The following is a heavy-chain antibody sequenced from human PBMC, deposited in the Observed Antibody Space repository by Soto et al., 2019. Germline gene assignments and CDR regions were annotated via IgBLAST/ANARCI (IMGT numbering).Heavy chain of an antibody. CDR3: ARDEPQRAAAGLYYYYGMDV. J-gene: IGHJ6*02. CDR2: IWYDGSNK. Sequence: QVQLVESGGGVVQPGRSLRLSCAASGFTFSSYGMHWVRQAPGKGLEWVAVIWYDGSNKYYADSMKGRFTISRDNSKNTLYLQMNSLRAEDTAVYYCARDEPQRAAAGLYYYYGMDVWGQGTTVTVSS. D-gene: IGHD6-13*01. V-gene: IGHV3-33*01. CDR1: GFTFSSYG.